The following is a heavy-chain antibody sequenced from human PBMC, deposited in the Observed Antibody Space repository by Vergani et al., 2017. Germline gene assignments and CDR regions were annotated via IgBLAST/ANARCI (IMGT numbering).Heavy chain of an antibody. V-gene: IGHV5-51*01. J-gene: IGHJ4*02. Sequence: EVQLVQSGAEVKKPGESLKISCKASGYSFSNYWIGWVRQMPGKGLEVMGIIYPGDSDTRYSPSFQGQVTISADKSISTAYLQWSSLKASDSAMYYCARPSRDGYNHSPYFDYWGQGTLVTVSS. D-gene: IGHD5-24*01. CDR2: IYPGDSDT. CDR1: GYSFSNYW. CDR3: ARPSRDGYNHSPYFDY.